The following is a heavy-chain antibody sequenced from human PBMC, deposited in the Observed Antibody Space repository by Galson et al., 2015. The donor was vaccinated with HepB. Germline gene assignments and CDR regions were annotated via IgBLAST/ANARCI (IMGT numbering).Heavy chain of an antibody. V-gene: IGHV3-21*01. D-gene: IGHD4-17*01. CDR3: ARVERWGDYVAFDI. CDR2: ISSSSYI. Sequence: SLRLSCAASGFTFSSYSMNWVRQAPGKGLEWVSSISSSSYIYYADSVKGRFTISRDNAKNSLYLQMNSLRAEDTAVYYCARVERWGDYVAFDIWGQGTMVTVSS. J-gene: IGHJ3*02. CDR1: GFTFSSYS.